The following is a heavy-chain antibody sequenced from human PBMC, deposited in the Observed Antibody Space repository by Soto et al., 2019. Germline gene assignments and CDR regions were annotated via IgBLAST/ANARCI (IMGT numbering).Heavy chain of an antibody. CDR2: IYYSGST. D-gene: IGHD2-2*01. CDR3: ARETYCISTSCYGNWFDP. J-gene: IGHJ5*02. CDR1: GGSISSGDYY. V-gene: IGHV4-30-4*01. Sequence: SETLSLTCTVSGGSISSGDYYWSWIRQPPGKGLEWIGYIYYSGSTYYNPSLKSRVTISVDTSKNQFSLKLSSVTAADTAVYYCARETYCISTSCYGNWFDPWGQGTLVTVSS.